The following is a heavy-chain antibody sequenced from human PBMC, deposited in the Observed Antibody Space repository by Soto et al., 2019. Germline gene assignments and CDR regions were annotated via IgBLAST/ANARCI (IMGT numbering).Heavy chain of an antibody. V-gene: IGHV3-66*01. CDR2: IYSGGYT. D-gene: IGHD3-22*01. CDR1: GFDVSNTD. J-gene: IGHJ4*02. CDR3: AREAIIVIAATDYYFDY. Sequence: PGGSLRLSCAASGFDVSNTDMSWVRQAPGKGLEWVSVIYSGGYTNYADSVKGRFIVSRDSPKNTLYLQMDSLRAEDTAVYYCAREAIIVIAATDYYFDYWGQGTLVTVSS.